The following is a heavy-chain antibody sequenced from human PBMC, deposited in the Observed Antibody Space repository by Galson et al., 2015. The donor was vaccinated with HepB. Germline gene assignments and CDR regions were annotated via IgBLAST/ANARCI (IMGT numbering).Heavy chain of an antibody. Sequence: QSGAEVKKPGESLKISCKGSGYSFTSYWIGWVRQMPGKGLEWMGIIYPGDSDTRYGPSSQGQVTISIDKSINTAYLQWSSLKASDTGMYYCATGDRDGLKGGFHYWGQGTLIIVSS. CDR1: GYSFTSYW. V-gene: IGHV5-51*01. D-gene: IGHD5-24*01. CDR3: ATGDRDGLKGGFHY. J-gene: IGHJ4*02. CDR2: IYPGDSDT.